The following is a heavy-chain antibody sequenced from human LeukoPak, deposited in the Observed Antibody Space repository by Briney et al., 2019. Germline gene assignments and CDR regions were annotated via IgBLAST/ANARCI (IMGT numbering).Heavy chain of an antibody. J-gene: IGHJ4*02. CDR3: ARGREVVTRGFDY. CDR1: DGSISSSDYY. Sequence: SETLSLTCTVSDGSISSSDYYWTWIRQPPGKGLEWIGYIYSSGSTYYNPSLKSRVTISVDTSKNQFSLKLSSVTAADTAVYYCARGREVVTRGFDYWGQGTLVTVSS. CDR2: IYSSGST. V-gene: IGHV4-30-4*01. D-gene: IGHD4-23*01.